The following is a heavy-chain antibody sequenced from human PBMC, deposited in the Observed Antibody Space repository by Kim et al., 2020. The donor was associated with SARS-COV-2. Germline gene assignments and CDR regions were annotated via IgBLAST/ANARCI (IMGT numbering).Heavy chain of an antibody. J-gene: IGHJ4*02. D-gene: IGHD2-21*02. CDR3: ARSVVVTASVDY. CDR2: INAGNGNT. V-gene: IGHV1-3*01. Sequence: ASVKVSCKASGYTFTSYAMHWVRQAPGQRLEGMGWINAGNGNTKYSQKFQGRVTITRDTSASTAYMELSSLRSEDTAVYYCARSVVVTASVDYWGPGTLVTVSS. CDR1: GYTFTSYA.